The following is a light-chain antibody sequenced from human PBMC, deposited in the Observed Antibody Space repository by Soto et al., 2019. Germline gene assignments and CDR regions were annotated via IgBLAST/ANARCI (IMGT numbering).Light chain of an antibody. CDR1: QSVSSSY. V-gene: IGKV3-20*01. CDR2: GAS. Sequence: EIVLTQSPATLSLSPGEXATLSCRASQSVSSSYLAWYQQKPGQAPRLIIYGASSRATGIPDRFSGSGSGTDFTLTISRLEPEDVAVYYCQQYGSSPLTLGGGTKVDIK. CDR3: QQYGSSPLT. J-gene: IGKJ4*01.